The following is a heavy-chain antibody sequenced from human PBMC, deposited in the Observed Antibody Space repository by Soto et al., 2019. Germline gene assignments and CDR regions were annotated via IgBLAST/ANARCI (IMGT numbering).Heavy chain of an antibody. Sequence: EVQLVESGGGLVQPGGSLRLSCAASGFTFSSYWMHWVRQAPGKGLVWVSRIYSDGCRTSYADSVKGRFTISRDNAKNTLYLQMDSLSPEDTAVYYCARGAGGYYYMDVWGKGTTVTVSS. D-gene: IGHD3-10*01. CDR3: ARGAGGYYYMDV. J-gene: IGHJ6*03. CDR2: IYSDGCRT. V-gene: IGHV3-74*01. CDR1: GFTFSSYW.